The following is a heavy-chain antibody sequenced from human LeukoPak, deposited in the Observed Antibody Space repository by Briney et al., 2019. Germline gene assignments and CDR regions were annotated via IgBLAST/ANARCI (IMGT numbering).Heavy chain of an antibody. V-gene: IGHV3-53*01. CDR3: ARDLDDSSGYYWGGNAFDI. CDR2: IYSGGST. CDR1: GFTVSSNY. Sequence: PRGSLRLSCAASGFTVSSNYMSWVRQAPGKGLEWVSVIYSGGSTYYADSVKGRFTISRDNSKNTLYLQMNSLRAEDTAVYYCARDLDDSSGYYWGGNAFDIWGQGTMVTVSS. J-gene: IGHJ3*02. D-gene: IGHD3-22*01.